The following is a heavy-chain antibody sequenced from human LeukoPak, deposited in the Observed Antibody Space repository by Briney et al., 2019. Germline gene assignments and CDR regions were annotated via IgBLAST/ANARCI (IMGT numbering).Heavy chain of an antibody. J-gene: IGHJ1*01. CDR2: ISSSSSYI. D-gene: IGHD2-21*02. V-gene: IGHV3-21*01. CDR1: GFTFSSYS. Sequence: GGSLRLSCAASGFTFSSYSMNWVRQAPGKGLEWVSSISSSSSYIYYADSVKGRFTISRDNAKNSLYLQMNSLRAEDTAVCYCARGVGPAYCGGDCYSQYFQHWGQGTLVTVSS. CDR3: ARGVGPAYCGGDCYSQYFQH.